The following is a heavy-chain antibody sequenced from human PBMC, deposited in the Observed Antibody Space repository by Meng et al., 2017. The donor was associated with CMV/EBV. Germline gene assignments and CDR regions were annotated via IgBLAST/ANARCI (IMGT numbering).Heavy chain of an antibody. CDR3: ARSDCSSTSCYWFDP. V-gene: IGHV5-51*01. Sequence: GESLKISCKGSGYSFTSYWIGWVRQMPGKGLEWMGIIYPGDSDTRYSPSFQGQVTISADKSISTAYLQWSSLKASDTAMYCCARSDCSSTSCYWFDPWGQGTLVTVSS. J-gene: IGHJ5*02. CDR1: GYSFTSYW. CDR2: IYPGDSDT. D-gene: IGHD2-2*01.